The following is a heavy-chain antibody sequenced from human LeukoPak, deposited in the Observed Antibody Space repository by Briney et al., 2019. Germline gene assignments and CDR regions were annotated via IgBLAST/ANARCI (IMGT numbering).Heavy chain of an antibody. CDR3: ARDKVEQWLVYYYYYMDV. D-gene: IGHD6-19*01. Sequence: GGSLRLSCAASGFTVGSNYMSWVRQAPGKGLEWVSVIYSGGSTYYADSVKGRFTISRDNSKNTLYLQMNSLRAEDTAVYYCARDKVEQWLVYYYYYMDVWGKGTTVTVSS. J-gene: IGHJ6*03. CDR2: IYSGGST. V-gene: IGHV3-53*01. CDR1: GFTVGSNY.